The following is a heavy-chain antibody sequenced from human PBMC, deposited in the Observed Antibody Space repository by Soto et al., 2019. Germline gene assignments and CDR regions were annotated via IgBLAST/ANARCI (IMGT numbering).Heavy chain of an antibody. Sequence: QITLKESGPTLVKPTQTLTLTCSFSGFSLSASGVAVGWIRQPPGKALEWLGIIYWDDTKRYSPSLESRVTITKDRSKDQVVLTMTDMDPVDTATYYCAHRLKRGVMSFDYWGQGTVVTVSS. CDR1: GFSLSASGVA. CDR3: AHRLKRGVMSFDY. CDR2: IYWDDTK. V-gene: IGHV2-5*02. J-gene: IGHJ4*02. D-gene: IGHD3-16*01.